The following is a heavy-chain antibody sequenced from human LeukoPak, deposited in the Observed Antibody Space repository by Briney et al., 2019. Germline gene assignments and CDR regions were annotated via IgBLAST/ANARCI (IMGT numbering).Heavy chain of an antibody. D-gene: IGHD5-24*01. V-gene: IGHV3-48*03. CDR1: GFTFSSYE. CDR3: VRDGYNRYPFDY. J-gene: IGHJ4*02. Sequence: GGSLRLSCAASGFTFSSYEMNWVRQAPGKGLEWVSYISSSGSTIYYADSVKGRFTISRDNAKNSLYLQMNSLRAEDTAVYYCVRDGYNRYPFDYWGQGTLVTVSS. CDR2: ISSSGSTI.